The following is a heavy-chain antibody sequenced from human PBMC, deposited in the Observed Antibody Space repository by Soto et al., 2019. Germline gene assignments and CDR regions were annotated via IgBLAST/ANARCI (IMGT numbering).Heavy chain of an antibody. D-gene: IGHD2-2*02. Sequence: PSETLSLTCAVSGATISDCDWWTWVRQPPGKGLEWIGEIHHSGATSHNSSVKSRVTISLDKSKNHLSLQLNSVTAADTAVYYCETRDYTASPYWGQGILVTVSS. CDR1: GATISDCDW. V-gene: IGHV4-4*02. J-gene: IGHJ4*02. CDR2: IHHSGAT. CDR3: ETRDYTASPY.